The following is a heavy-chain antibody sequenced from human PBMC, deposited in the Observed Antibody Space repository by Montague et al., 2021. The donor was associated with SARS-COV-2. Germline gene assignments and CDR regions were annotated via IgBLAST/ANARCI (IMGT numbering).Heavy chain of an antibody. CDR2: ISYDGSIR. J-gene: IGHJ4*02. CDR3: ARSGGILHFRASLAQLSD. Sequence: SLRLSCAASGFTFNNYGFHWVRQAPGKGLQWVALISYDGSIRHYADSVKGRFTISRDQSKNTLYLQMDSLRPEDTAVYLCARSGGILHFRASLAQLSDWGQGVLGTVSS. CDR1: GFTFNNYG. D-gene: IGHD1-14*01. V-gene: IGHV3-30*04.